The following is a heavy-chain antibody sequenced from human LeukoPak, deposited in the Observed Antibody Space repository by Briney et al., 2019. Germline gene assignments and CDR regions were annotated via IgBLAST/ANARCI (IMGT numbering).Heavy chain of an antibody. CDR2: INPNSGGT. CDR3: AMYNWNYAPRLP. CDR1: GYTFTGYY. V-gene: IGHV1-2*02. Sequence: GATVKVSCKASGYTFTGYYMHWVRQAPGQGLEWMGWINPNSGGTNYAQKFQGRVTMTRDTSISTAYMELSRLRSDDTAVYYCAMYNWNYAPRLPWGQGTLVTVSS. D-gene: IGHD1-7*01. J-gene: IGHJ5*02.